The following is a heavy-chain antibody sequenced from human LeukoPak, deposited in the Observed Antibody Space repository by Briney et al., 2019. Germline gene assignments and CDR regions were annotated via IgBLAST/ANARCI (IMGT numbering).Heavy chain of an antibody. CDR2: INHSGST. Sequence: PSETLSLTCAVYGGSFSGYYWSWIRQPPGKGREWIGEINHSGSTNYNPSLKSRVTISVDTSKNQFSLKLSSVTAADTAVYYCARVGAPKRSTGGPFDYWGQGTLVTVSS. D-gene: IGHD7-27*01. CDR3: ARVGAPKRSTGGPFDY. V-gene: IGHV4-34*01. J-gene: IGHJ4*02. CDR1: GGSFSGYY.